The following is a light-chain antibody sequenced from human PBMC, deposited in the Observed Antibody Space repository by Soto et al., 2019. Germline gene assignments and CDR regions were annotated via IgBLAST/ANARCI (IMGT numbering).Light chain of an antibody. CDR3: SSYTSSSTLV. CDR2: EVS. V-gene: IGLV2-14*01. CDR1: GADLD. J-gene: IGLJ1*01. Sequence: QSVLTQPPSVSGAPGQRVTISCTNLGADLDVLWYQQHPGKAPKLMIYEVSNRPSGVSNRFSGSKSGNTASLTISGLQAEDEADYYCSSYTSSSTLVFGTGTKLTVL.